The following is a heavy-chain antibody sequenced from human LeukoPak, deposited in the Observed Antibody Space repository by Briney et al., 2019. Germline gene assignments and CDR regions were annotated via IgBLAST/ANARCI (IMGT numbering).Heavy chain of an antibody. V-gene: IGHV3-48*04. J-gene: IGHJ6*03. CDR2: ISSSGSTI. Sequence: GGSLRLSCAASGFTFSSYSMNWVRQAPGKGLEWVSYISSSGSTIYYADSVKGRFTISRDNAKNSLYLQMNSLRAEDTAVYYCARHTYYYFYYYYYYMDVWGKGTTVTISS. CDR3: ARHTYYYFYYYYYYMDV. D-gene: IGHD3-10*01. CDR1: GFTFSSYS.